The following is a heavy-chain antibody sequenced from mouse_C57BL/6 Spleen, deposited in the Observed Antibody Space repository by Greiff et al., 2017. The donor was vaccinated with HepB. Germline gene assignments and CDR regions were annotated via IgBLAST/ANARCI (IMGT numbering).Heavy chain of an antibody. V-gene: IGHV1-53*01. CDR1: GYTFTSYW. D-gene: IGHD1-1*01. CDR2: INPSNGGT. Sequence: QVQLQQPGTELVKPGASVKLSCKASGYTFTSYWMHWVKQRPGQGLEWIGNINPSNGGTNYNEKFKSKATLTVDKSSSTAYMQLSSLTSEDAAVYYCAGGYYGSSYVYFDVWGTGATVTVSS. CDR3: AGGYYGSSYVYFDV. J-gene: IGHJ1*03.